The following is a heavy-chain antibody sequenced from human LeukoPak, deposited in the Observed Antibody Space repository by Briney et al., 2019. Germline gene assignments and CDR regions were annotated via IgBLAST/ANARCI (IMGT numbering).Heavy chain of an antibody. CDR3: ARGRRAARQPDAFDI. Sequence: PSETLSLTCTVSGGSISSSSYYWGWIRQPPGKGLEWIGSIYYSGSTYYNPSLKSRVTISVDTSKNQFSLKLSSVTAADTAAYYCARGRRAARQPDAFDIWGQGTMVTVSS. J-gene: IGHJ3*02. CDR2: IYYSGST. D-gene: IGHD6-6*01. V-gene: IGHV4-39*01. CDR1: GGSISSSSYY.